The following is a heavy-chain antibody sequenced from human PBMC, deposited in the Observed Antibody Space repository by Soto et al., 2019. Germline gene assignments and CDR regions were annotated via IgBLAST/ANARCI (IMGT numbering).Heavy chain of an antibody. D-gene: IGHD3-16*01. CDR3: TSGPRGGFGAFDI. Sequence: NPGGSLRLSCAASGFTFSDYYMGWIRQAPGKGLEWVSYISSSGSTIYYADSVKGRFTISRDNAKNSLYLQMNSLRAEDTAVYYCTSGPRGGFGAFDIWGQGTMVTVSS. CDR1: GFTFSDYY. J-gene: IGHJ3*02. CDR2: ISSSGSTI. V-gene: IGHV3-11*01.